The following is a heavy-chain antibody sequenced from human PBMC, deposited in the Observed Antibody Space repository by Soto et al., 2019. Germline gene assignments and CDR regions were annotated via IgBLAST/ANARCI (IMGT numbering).Heavy chain of an antibody. J-gene: IGHJ4*02. CDR2: IYYSGST. Sequence: QLQLQESCPGLVKPSETQSLTCTVSGGSISSSSYYWGWIRQPPGKGLEWIGSIYYSGSTYYNPSLKSRVTISVDTSKNQFSLKLSSVTAADTSVYYCARHTPAISISDHWGQGTLVTVSS. CDR1: GGSISSSSYY. D-gene: IGHD2-15*01. V-gene: IGHV4-39*01. CDR3: ARHTPAISISDH.